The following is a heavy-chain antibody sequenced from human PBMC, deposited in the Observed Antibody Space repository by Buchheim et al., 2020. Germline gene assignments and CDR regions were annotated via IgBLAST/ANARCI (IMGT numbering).Heavy chain of an antibody. CDR2: ISSSSSYI. D-gene: IGHD6-6*01. CDR1: GFTFSSYS. Sequence: EVQLVESGGGLVKPGGSLRLSCAASGFTFSSYSMNWVRQAPGKGPEWVSSISSSSSYIYYADSLKGRSTIYRDNAKNSLYLQMNSLRAEDTAVYYCARDWGVYSSSGSDYWGQGT. V-gene: IGHV3-21*01. J-gene: IGHJ4*02. CDR3: ARDWGVYSSSGSDY.